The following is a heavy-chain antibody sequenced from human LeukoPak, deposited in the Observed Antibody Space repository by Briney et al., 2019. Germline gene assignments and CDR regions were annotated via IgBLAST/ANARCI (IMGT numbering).Heavy chain of an antibody. CDR3: AELGITMIGGV. V-gene: IGHV3-11*04. Sequence: GGSLRLSCAASGFTFSDYYMSWIRQAPGKGLEWVSYISSSGSTIYYAYAVKVRFTISRDNAKNSLYLQMNSLRAEDTAVYYCAELGITMIGGVWGKGTTVTISS. J-gene: IGHJ6*04. CDR1: GFTFSDYY. CDR2: ISSSGSTI. D-gene: IGHD3-10*02.